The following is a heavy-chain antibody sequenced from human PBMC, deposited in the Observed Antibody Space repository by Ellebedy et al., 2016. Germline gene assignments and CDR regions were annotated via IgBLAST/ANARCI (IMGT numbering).Heavy chain of an antibody. CDR1: GFTFSGCW. V-gene: IGHV3-74*01. J-gene: IGHJ3*02. CDR3: ARGASTYYIDAFDI. Sequence: GESLKISCAASGFTFSGCWMHWVRQAPGKGLVWVSRINSDGSNIGYADSVKGRFTISRDNSKNTLYLQMNSLRPEDTAVYYCARGASTYYIDAFDIWGQGTMVTVSS. D-gene: IGHD1-26*01. CDR2: INSDGSNI.